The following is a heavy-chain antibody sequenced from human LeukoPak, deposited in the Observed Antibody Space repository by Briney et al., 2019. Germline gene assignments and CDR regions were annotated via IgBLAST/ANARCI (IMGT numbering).Heavy chain of an antibody. CDR2: INSDGSST. J-gene: IGHJ4*02. CDR3: AKGGLRGEYYYDSSGYLDY. Sequence: GGSLRLSCAASGFTFSSYWMHWVRQAPGKGLVWVSRINSDGSSTSYADSVKGRFTISRDNAKNTLYLQMNSLRAEDTAVYYCAKGGLRGEYYYDSSGYLDYWGQGTLVTVSS. CDR1: GFTFSSYW. V-gene: IGHV3-74*01. D-gene: IGHD3-22*01.